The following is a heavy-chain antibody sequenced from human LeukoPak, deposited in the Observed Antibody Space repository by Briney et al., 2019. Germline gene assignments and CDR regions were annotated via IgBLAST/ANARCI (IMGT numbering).Heavy chain of an antibody. CDR2: MNPNSGNT. J-gene: IGHJ4*02. Sequence: ASVKVSCKASGYTFTRYDINWVRQATGQGLEWMGWMNPNSGNTGYAQKFQGRVTITRNTSISTACMELSGLRSEDTAVYYCAIGVVIMYYFHYWGQGTLVTVSS. V-gene: IGHV1-8*03. D-gene: IGHD3-3*01. CDR1: GYTFTRYD. CDR3: AIGVVIMYYFHY.